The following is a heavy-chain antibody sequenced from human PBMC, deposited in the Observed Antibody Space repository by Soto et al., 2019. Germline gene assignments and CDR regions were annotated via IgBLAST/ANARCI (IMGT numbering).Heavy chain of an antibody. CDR2: IYHSEST. J-gene: IGHJ6*02. CDR1: GGSISSGGYS. D-gene: IGHD4-4*01. V-gene: IGHV4-30-2*01. Sequence: SETLSLTCAVSGGSISSGGYSWSWIRQPPGKGLEWIGYIYHSESTYYNPSLKSRVTISVDRSKNQFSLKLSSVTAADTAVYYCARGYLTTVTTYYYYGMDVWGQGTTVTVSS. CDR3: ARGYLTTVTTYYYYGMDV.